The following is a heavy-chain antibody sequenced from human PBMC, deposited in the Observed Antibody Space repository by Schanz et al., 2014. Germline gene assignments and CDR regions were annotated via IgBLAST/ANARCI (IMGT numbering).Heavy chain of an antibody. J-gene: IGHJ4*02. CDR3: ARELRLEYYFDY. V-gene: IGHV1-69*09. Sequence: QVQLVQSGAEVKKPGASVKVSCKASGGTFSSYTISWVRQAPGQGPEWMGRIIPILGIGNDAQKFQGRVTITADKSTSTAYMELSSLRSDDTAVYYCARELRLEYYFDYWGQGTQVTVSS. D-gene: IGHD4-17*01. CDR2: IIPILGIG. CDR1: GGTFSSYT.